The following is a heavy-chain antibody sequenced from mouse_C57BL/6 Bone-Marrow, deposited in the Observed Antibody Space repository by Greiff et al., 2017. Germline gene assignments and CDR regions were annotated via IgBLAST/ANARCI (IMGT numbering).Heavy chain of an antibody. CDR1: GFNIKDYY. J-gene: IGHJ4*01. D-gene: IGHD1-1*01. V-gene: IGHV14-2*01. Sequence: EVKVVESGAELVKPGASVKLSCTASGFNIKDYYMHWVKQRTEQGLEWIGRIDPEDGETKYAPKFQGKATITADTSSNTAYLQLSSLTSEDTAVYYCARRYYGSSYPYYAMDYWGQGTSVTVSS. CDR3: ARRYYGSSYPYYAMDY. CDR2: IDPEDGET.